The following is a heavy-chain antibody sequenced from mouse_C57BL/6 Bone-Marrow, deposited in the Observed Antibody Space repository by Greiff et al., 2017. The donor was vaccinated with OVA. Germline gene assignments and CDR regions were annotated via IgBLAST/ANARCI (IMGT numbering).Heavy chain of an antibody. V-gene: IGHV1-72*01. J-gene: IGHJ3*01. CDR3: AFYDGNYGWFAY. D-gene: IGHD2-3*01. CDR1: GYTFTSYW. Sequence: QVQLQQPGAELVKPGASVKLSCKASGYTFTSYWMHWVKQRPGRGLEWIGRIDPNSGGTKYNEKFKGTATLTVDKPSSTAYMQLSSLTTEDSADDYCAFYDGNYGWFAYWGQGTLVTVSA. CDR2: IDPNSGGT.